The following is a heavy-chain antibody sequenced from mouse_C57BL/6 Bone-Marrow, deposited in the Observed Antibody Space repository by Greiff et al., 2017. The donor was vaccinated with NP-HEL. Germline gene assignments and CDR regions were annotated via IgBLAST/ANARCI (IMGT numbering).Heavy chain of an antibody. J-gene: IGHJ1*03. CDR3: ARDQVPGYFDV. D-gene: IGHD2-14*01. V-gene: IGHV1-18*01. CDR1: GYTFTDYN. Sequence: EVQLQQSGPELVKPGASVKIPCKASGYTFTDYNMDWVKQSHGKSLEWIGDINPNNGGTIYNQKFKGKATLTVDKSSSTAYMELRSLTSEDTAVYYGARDQVPGYFDVWGTGTTVTVSS. CDR2: INPNNGGT.